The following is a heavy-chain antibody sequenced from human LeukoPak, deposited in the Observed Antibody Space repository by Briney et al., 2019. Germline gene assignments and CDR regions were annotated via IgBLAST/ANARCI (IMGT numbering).Heavy chain of an antibody. Sequence: SETLSLTCTVSGGSISSGSYYWSWIRQPAGKGLEWIGRIYTSGSTNYNPSLKSRVTISVDTSKNQFSLKLSSVTAADTAVYYCARHHRWGYSGYDEGDYFDYWGQGTLVTVSS. V-gene: IGHV4-61*02. CDR3: ARHHRWGYSGYDEGDYFDY. D-gene: IGHD5-12*01. J-gene: IGHJ4*02. CDR1: GGSISSGSYY. CDR2: IYTSGST.